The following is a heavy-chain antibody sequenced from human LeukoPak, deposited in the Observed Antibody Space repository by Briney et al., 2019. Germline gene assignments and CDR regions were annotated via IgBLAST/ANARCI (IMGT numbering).Heavy chain of an antibody. CDR2: IIPILGIA. CDR1: GGTFSSYA. V-gene: IGHV1-69*04. CDR3: AGDDYGDYEALDY. Sequence: SVKVSCKASGGTFSSYAISWVRQAPGQGLEWMGRIIPILGIANYAQKFQGRVTITADKSTSTAYMELSSLRSEDTAVYYCAGDDYGDYEALDYWGQGTLVTVSS. J-gene: IGHJ4*02. D-gene: IGHD4-17*01.